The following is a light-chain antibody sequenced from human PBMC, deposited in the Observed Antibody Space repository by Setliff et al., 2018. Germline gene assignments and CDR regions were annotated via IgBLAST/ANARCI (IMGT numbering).Light chain of an antibody. Sequence: QSALTQPPSASGSPGQSVTISCTGTNSDVGGYSYVSWYQQRPGKAPKLLIYEVSKRPSGVPDRFSGSKSGNTASLTVSGLQAEDEADYYRSSYGGDNNFVFGTGTKVTVL. CDR1: NSDVGGYSY. V-gene: IGLV2-8*01. CDR3: SSYGGDNNFV. J-gene: IGLJ1*01. CDR2: EVS.